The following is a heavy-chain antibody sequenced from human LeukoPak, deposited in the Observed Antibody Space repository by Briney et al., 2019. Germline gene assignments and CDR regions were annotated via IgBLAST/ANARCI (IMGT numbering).Heavy chain of an antibody. CDR3: ARGDVVVTANYYYYYMDV. D-gene: IGHD2-21*02. Sequence: ASETLSLTCTVSGGSISSGSYYWSWIRQPAGKGLEWIGRIYTSGSTNYNPSLKSRVTISVDTSKNQFSLKLSSVTAADTAVYYCARGDVVVTANYYYYYMDVWGKGTTVTISS. CDR2: IYTSGST. CDR1: GGSISSGSYY. V-gene: IGHV4-61*02. J-gene: IGHJ6*03.